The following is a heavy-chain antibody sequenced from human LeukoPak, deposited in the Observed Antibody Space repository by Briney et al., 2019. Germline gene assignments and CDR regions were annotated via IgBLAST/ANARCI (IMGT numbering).Heavy chain of an antibody. J-gene: IGHJ3*02. CDR3: ARAGYNALNAFDI. CDR2: IYSGVGT. Sequence: GRSLRLSCAASGFTVSGNYMNWVRQAPGKGLEWVSLIYSGVGTYYADSVKGRFTISRDNSKNTLYLQMNSLRAEDTAVYYCARAGYNALNAFDIWGQGTMVTVSS. CDR1: GFTVSGNY. D-gene: IGHD5-24*01. V-gene: IGHV3-53*01.